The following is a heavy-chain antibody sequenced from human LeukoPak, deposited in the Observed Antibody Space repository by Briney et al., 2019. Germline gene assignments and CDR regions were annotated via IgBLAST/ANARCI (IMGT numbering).Heavy chain of an antibody. CDR1: GFIFSDHY. J-gene: IGHJ4*02. CDR3: ARVRSSGYYFDY. V-gene: IGHV3-72*01. D-gene: IGHD3-22*01. CDR2: TRNKANSYTT. Sequence: GGSLRLSCAASGFIFSDHYMDWVRQAPGKGLEWVGRTRNKANSYTTEYAASVKGRFTISRDDSKNSLYLQVNSLKTEDTAVYYCARVRSSGYYFDYWGQGTLVTVSS.